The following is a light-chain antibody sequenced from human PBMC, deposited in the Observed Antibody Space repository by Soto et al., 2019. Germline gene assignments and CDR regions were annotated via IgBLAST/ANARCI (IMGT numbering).Light chain of an antibody. J-gene: IGKJ1*01. V-gene: IGKV1-39*01. CDR3: QQSYSTPPRT. CDR2: AAS. CDR1: QSISSY. Sequence: DIQMTQSPSSLSASVGDRVTITCRASQSISSYLNWYQQKPGKAPKLLIYAASSLQSGVPSRFSGSGSGTDLTLTISSLKPEDFATYYCQQSYSTPPRTFGKGTKVDIK.